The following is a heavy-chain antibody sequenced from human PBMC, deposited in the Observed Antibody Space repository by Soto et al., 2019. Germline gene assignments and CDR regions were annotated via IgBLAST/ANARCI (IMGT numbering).Heavy chain of an antibody. J-gene: IGHJ4*02. CDR1: XXXLSTPGLG. V-gene: IGHV2-5*01. D-gene: IGHD3-10*01. CDR3: AHRTRFGASVXTDVFDS. CDR2: IYWNDDK. Sequence: SGPTLVNPTQTLTLACTXXXXXLSTPGLGVGWIRQPPGKALEWLALIYWNDDKRYSPSLKSRLTLTKDTSRNQVVLTMTNVDPVDTATYYCAHRTRFGASVXTDVFDSWGQGTLVTVSS.